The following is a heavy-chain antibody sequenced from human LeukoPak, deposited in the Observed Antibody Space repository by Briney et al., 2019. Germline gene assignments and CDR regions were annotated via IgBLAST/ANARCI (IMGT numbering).Heavy chain of an antibody. V-gene: IGHV3-23*01. CDR1: GFTFSSYA. Sequence: PGGSLRLSCAASGFTFSSYAMTWVRQAPGKGLEWVSVFTSGGRIYYADSVKGRFTISRDNSKNTLYLQINSLRAEDTAIYYCARDRPGKAGEDYWGQGTLVTVSS. J-gene: IGHJ4*02. CDR3: ARDRPGKAGEDY. CDR2: FTSGGRI. D-gene: IGHD6-13*01.